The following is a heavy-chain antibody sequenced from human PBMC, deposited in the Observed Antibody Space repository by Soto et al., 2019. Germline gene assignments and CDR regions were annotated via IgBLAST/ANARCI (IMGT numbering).Heavy chain of an antibody. CDR2: IYYSGTT. CDR3: ARDLRGAGTSGYYGMDV. J-gene: IGHJ6*02. Sequence: SETLSLTCTVSGGSINNYYWSWIRQPPGKGLEWIGYIYYSGTTTYNPSLKSRITISVDRSNNQFFLELSSLTAADTAVYFCARDLRGAGTSGYYGMDVWGQGTTVTVSS. CDR1: GGSINNYY. D-gene: IGHD6-19*01. V-gene: IGHV4-59*01.